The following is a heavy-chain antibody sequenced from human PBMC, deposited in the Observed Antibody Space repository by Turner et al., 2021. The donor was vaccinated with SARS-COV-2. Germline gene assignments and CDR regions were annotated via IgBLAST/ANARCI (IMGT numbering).Heavy chain of an antibody. CDR2: LSGSGDST. CDR3: AKVGGWELRRKWFFDL. V-gene: IGHV3-23*01. Sequence: EVQLLESGGGLVQPGGSLRLSCAASGFTFRNYAMCWVRQAPGKGLEWVSFLSGSGDSTYHADSVKGRFTISRDNSKNTLYLQMNSLRAEDTAVYYCAKVGGWELRRKWFFDLWGRGTLVSVSS. CDR1: GFTFRNYA. D-gene: IGHD1-26*01. J-gene: IGHJ2*01.